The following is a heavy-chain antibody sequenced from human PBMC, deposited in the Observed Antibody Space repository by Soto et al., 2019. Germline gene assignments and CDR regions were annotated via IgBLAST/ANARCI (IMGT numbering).Heavy chain of an antibody. Sequence: GGSLRLSCAASGFTFSSYGMHWVRQAPGKGLEWVAVIWYDGSNKYYADSVKGRFTISRDNSKNTLYLQMNSLRAEDTAVYYCARERLGYCTNGVCEMGDYWGQGTLVTVSS. CDR1: GFTFSSYG. CDR3: ARERLGYCTNGVCEMGDY. V-gene: IGHV3-33*01. J-gene: IGHJ4*02. CDR2: IWYDGSNK. D-gene: IGHD2-8*01.